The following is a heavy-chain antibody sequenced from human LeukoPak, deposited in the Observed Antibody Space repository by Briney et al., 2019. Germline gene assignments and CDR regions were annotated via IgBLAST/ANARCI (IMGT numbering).Heavy chain of an antibody. CDR1: GFTFSSYS. Sequence: GGSLRLSCAASGFTFSSYSMNWVRQAPGKGLEWVSSISDNSVYIYSADSVKGRFATSRDNAKNSLYLQMNSLRAEDTAVYYCARAREGFGYSYGLALGYWGQGTLVTVSS. J-gene: IGHJ4*02. CDR3: ARAREGFGYSYGLALGY. CDR2: ISDNSVYI. V-gene: IGHV3-21*01. D-gene: IGHD5-18*01.